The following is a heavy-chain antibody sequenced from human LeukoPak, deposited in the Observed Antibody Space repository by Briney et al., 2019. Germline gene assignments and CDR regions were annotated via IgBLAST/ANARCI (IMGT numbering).Heavy chain of an antibody. CDR3: ARDPPRCSSTSCYSYYYYGMDV. CDR1: GYTFTSYG. Sequence: SVKVSCKASGYTFTSYGISWVRQAPGQGLEWMGWISAYNGNTNYAQKLQGRVTMTTDTSTSTAYMELRSLRSDDTAVYYCARDPPRCSSTSCYSYYYYGMDVWGQGTTVTASS. CDR2: ISAYNGNT. J-gene: IGHJ6*02. D-gene: IGHD2-2*02. V-gene: IGHV1-18*01.